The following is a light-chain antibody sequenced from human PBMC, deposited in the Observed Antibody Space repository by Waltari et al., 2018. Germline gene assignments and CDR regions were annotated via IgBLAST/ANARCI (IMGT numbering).Light chain of an antibody. V-gene: IGKV4-1*01. Sequence: DIVMTQSPDSLAVSLGERATINCKSSQSVLYSSNNKKYLAWYQQKPGQPPKLLIYWASIRESGVPDRFSGSGSGTDFTLTISGLQAEDVAVYYCQQYYSTPYTFGQGTKLEIK. J-gene: IGKJ2*01. CDR3: QQYYSTPYT. CDR1: QSVLYSSNNKKY. CDR2: WAS.